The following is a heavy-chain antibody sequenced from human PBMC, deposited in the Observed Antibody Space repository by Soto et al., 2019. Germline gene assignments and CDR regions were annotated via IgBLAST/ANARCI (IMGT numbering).Heavy chain of an antibody. D-gene: IGHD3-10*01. CDR2: MSGNGGGT. CDR3: AKVATLITLVGGVYFDH. Sequence: EVQLLESGGGLVQPGGSLRLSCAASGFTFSSYAMTWVRQAPGKGLEWVSAMSGNGGGTYYADSVKGRFTISRDYSKNSVYPQMNRLRAEDTAVYYCAKVATLITLVGGVYFDHWGQGTLVTVPA. CDR1: GFTFSSYA. V-gene: IGHV3-23*01. J-gene: IGHJ4*02.